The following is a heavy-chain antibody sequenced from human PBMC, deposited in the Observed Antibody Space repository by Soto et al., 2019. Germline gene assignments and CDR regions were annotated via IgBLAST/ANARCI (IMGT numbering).Heavy chain of an antibody. Sequence: QLQLQESGPGLVKPSETLSLTCTVSGGSISSSSYYWGWIRQPPGKGLEWIGSIYYSGSTYYNPSLTSRVTISVDTSKKQFSLKLSSVPAADTAVYYCARHTPAISISDHWGQGTLVTVSS. CDR3: ARHTPAISISDH. CDR2: IYYSGST. V-gene: IGHV4-39*01. J-gene: IGHJ4*02. D-gene: IGHD2-15*01. CDR1: GGSISSSSYY.